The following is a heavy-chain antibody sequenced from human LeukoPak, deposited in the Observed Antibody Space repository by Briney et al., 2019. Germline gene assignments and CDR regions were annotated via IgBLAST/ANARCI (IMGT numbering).Heavy chain of an antibody. D-gene: IGHD3-22*01. J-gene: IGHJ5*02. CDR3: ARDRTYYYDSSGA. Sequence: ASVKVSCKASGYTFTSYGISWVRQAPGQGLEWMGWISAYNGNTNYAQKLQGRVTMTTDTSTSTACMELRSLRSDDTAVYYCARDRTYYYDSSGAWGQGTLVTVSS. CDR1: GYTFTSYG. V-gene: IGHV1-18*01. CDR2: ISAYNGNT.